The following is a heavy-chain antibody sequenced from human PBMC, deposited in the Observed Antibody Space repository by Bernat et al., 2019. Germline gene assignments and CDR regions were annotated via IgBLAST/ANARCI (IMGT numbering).Heavy chain of an antibody. J-gene: IGHJ4*02. D-gene: IGHD6-13*01. CDR2: ISSSSSTI. CDR1: GFTFSSYS. Sequence: EVQLVESGGGLVQPGGSLRLSCAASGFTFSSYSMNWVRQAPGKGLEWVSYISSSSSTIYYADSVKGRFTISRDNAKNSLYLQMNSLRAEDTAVYYCARDPPYSRLDYWGQGTLVTVSS. CDR3: ARDPPYSRLDY. V-gene: IGHV3-48*01.